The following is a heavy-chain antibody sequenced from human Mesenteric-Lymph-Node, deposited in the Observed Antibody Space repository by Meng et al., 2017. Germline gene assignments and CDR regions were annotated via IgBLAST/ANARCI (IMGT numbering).Heavy chain of an antibody. D-gene: IGHD2-21*01. CDR1: GFTFSSYA. CDR3: ATDSYTSMPS. V-gene: IGHV3-23*01. CDR2: ISGSGGST. Sequence: GESLKISCAASGFTFSSYAMSWVRQAPGKGLEWVSAISGSGGSTYYADSVKGRFTISRDNAKNTLYLQMNSLRLEDTAVYYCATDSYTSMPSWGQGTLVTVSS. J-gene: IGHJ5*02.